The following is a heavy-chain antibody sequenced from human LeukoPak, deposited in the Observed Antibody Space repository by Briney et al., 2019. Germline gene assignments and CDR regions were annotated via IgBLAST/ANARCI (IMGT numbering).Heavy chain of an antibody. D-gene: IGHD3-22*01. J-gene: IGHJ4*02. V-gene: IGHV4-39*01. CDR3: TGDYYDSSGYYYHPDY. CDR2: IYYSGST. CDR1: GGSISSSSYY. Sequence: SETLSLTCTVSGGSISSSSYYWGWIRQPPGTGLEWIGSIYYSGSTYYNPSLKSRVTISVDTSKNQFSLKLSSVTAADTAVYYCTGDYYDSSGYYYHPDYWGQGTLVTVSS.